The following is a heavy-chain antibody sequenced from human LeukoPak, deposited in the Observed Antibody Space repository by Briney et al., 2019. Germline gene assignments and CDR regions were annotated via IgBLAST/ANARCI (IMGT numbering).Heavy chain of an antibody. CDR1: GYTFTSYA. D-gene: IGHD5-18*01. Sequence: ASVKVSCKASGYTFTSYAMHWVRQAPGQRLEWMGWINAGNGNTKYSQKFQGRVTITRDTSASTAYMELSSLRSEDTAVYYCARDRRIQLWYAYWGQGTLVTVSS. CDR2: INAGNGNT. CDR3: ARDRRIQLWYAY. J-gene: IGHJ4*02. V-gene: IGHV1-3*01.